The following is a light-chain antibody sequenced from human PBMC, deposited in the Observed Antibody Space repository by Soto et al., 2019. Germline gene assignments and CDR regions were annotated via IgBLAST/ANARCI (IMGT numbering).Light chain of an antibody. CDR2: DVS. V-gene: IGLV2-14*01. J-gene: IGLJ1*01. CDR1: SGDIGGYNY. Sequence: QSVLTQPASMSGSPGQSVRSACSGSSGDIGGYNYVSWYQHHPGTAPKLIIYDVSSRPSGVSHRFSASKSGNTASLTISGLQAEDEADYYCSSFSVASPLFGTGTKVTVL. CDR3: SSFSVASPL.